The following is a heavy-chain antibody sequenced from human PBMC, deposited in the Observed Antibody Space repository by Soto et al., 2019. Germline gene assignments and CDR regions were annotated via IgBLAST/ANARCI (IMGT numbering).Heavy chain of an antibody. J-gene: IGHJ6*02. Sequence: LPLTCTVSGGSISSYYWSWIRQPAGKGLEWIGRIYTSGSTNYNPSLKSRVTMSVDTSKNQFSLKLSSVTAADTAVYYCASCGQPYYGSGSYSGMDVWGQGTTVTVSS. CDR2: IYTSGST. CDR1: GGSISSYY. D-gene: IGHD3-10*01. CDR3: ASCGQPYYGSGSYSGMDV. V-gene: IGHV4-4*07.